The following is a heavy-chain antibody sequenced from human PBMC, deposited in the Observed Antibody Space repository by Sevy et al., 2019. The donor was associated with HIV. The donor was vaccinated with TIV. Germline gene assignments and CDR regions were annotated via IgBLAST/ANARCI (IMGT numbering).Heavy chain of an antibody. V-gene: IGHV3-23*01. D-gene: IGHD3-22*01. CDR1: GFSFSTYD. CDR2: ISGSGDRT. J-gene: IGHJ4*02. Sequence: GGSLRLSCAASGFSFSTYDITWVRQAPGKGLEWLSGISGSGDRTYYADSVKGRFTIFRDNSENTLYLQMNSLRAEDTAVYFCAKVQSSGYFDYWGQRTLVTVSS. CDR3: AKVQSSGYFDY.